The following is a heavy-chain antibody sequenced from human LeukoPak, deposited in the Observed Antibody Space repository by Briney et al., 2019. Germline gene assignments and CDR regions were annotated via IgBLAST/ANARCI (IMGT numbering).Heavy chain of an antibody. D-gene: IGHD5-24*01. CDR3: ARVGGYNPYFDY. J-gene: IGHJ4*02. V-gene: IGHV3-74*03. CDR2: INGDGSST. Sequence: GGSLRLSCAASGFTFSSCWMHWVRQAPGKGLVWVSRINGDGSSTTYADSVRGRFTISRDNAKNTLYLQMNSLRDEDTAVYYCARVGGYNPYFDYWGQGSLVTVSS. CDR1: GFTFSSCW.